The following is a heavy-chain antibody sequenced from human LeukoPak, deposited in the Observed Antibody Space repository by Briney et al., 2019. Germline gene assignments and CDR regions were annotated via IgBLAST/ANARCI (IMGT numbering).Heavy chain of an antibody. CDR1: GGSISSYY. D-gene: IGHD1-26*01. CDR2: IYYGGST. J-gene: IGHJ6*02. CDR3: ARGGVAREDYYYGMDV. Sequence: PSETLSLTCTVSGGSISSYYWSWIRQPPVKELEWIGYIYYGGSTNYNPSFKSRVTISVDTSKNQFSLRLSSVTAADTAVYYCARGGVAREDYYYGMDVWGQGTTVTVSS. V-gene: IGHV4-59*01.